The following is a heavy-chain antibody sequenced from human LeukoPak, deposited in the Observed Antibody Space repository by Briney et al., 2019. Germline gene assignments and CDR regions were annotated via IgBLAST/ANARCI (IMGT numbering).Heavy chain of an antibody. V-gene: IGHV3-30*03. J-gene: IGHJ6*03. D-gene: IGHD2/OR15-2a*01. CDR3: ARGEFGDYYYFYMDV. CDR2: ISYDGSNK. Sequence: GGSLRLSCAASGFTFSSYGMHWVRQAPGKGLEWVAVISYDGSNKYYADSVKGRFTISRDNSKNTLYLQMNSLRAEDTAVYYCARGEFGDYYYFYMDVWGKGTTVTVSS. CDR1: GFTFSSYG.